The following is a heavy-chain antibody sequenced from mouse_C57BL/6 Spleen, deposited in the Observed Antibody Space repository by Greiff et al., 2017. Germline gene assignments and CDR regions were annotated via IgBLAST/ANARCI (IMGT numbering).Heavy chain of an antibody. Sequence: VQLQQPGAELVRPGSSVKLSCKASGYTFTSYWMDWVKQRPGQGLEWIGNIYPSDSETHYNQKFKDKATLTVDKSSSTAYMQLSSLTSEDSAVYYCARSEGYLDYWGQGTTLTVSS. CDR1: GYTFTSYW. CDR3: ARSEGYLDY. CDR2: IYPSDSET. V-gene: IGHV1-61*01. J-gene: IGHJ2*01.